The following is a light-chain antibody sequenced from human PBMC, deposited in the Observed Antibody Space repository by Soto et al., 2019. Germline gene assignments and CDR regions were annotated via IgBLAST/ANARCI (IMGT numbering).Light chain of an antibody. CDR1: QTIDSSY. CDR3: QYYVTSPT. CDR2: AAS. J-gene: IGKJ4*01. V-gene: IGKV3-20*01. Sequence: ELVLTQSPGTLSLSPGERATLSSRASQTIDSSYLAWLRQKPGQAPRLLIYAASSRPTGIPDRFSGSGSGTDFTLTISRLEPEDFAVYYCQYYVTSPTFGGGTKV.